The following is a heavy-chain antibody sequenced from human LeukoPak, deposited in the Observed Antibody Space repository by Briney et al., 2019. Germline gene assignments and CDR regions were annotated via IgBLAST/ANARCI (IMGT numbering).Heavy chain of an antibody. D-gene: IGHD5-12*01. V-gene: IGHV3-21*01. CDR1: GFTFSSYS. CDR3: ARDHRGYSGYDLGY. J-gene: IGHJ4*02. CDR2: ISSSSSYI. Sequence: PGGSLRLSCAASGFTFSSYSMNWVPQAPGKGLEWVSSISSSSSYIYHADSVKGRFTISRDNAKNSLYLQMNSLRAEDTAVYYCARDHRGYSGYDLGYWGQGTLVTVSS.